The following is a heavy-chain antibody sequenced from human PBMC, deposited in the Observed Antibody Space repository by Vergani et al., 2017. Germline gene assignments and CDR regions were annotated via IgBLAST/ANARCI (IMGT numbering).Heavy chain of an antibody. J-gene: IGHJ3*02. D-gene: IGHD5-18*01. V-gene: IGHV1-58*02. Sequence: QMQLVQSGPEVKKPGTSVKVSCKASGFTFTSSAMQWVRQARGKRLEWIGWIVVGNGNTNYAQKLQERVTITRDMSKSTAYMELSSLGSEDTAVYYCATGGVDTSAFDIWGQGTMVTVSS. CDR1: GFTFTSSA. CDR3: ATGGVDTSAFDI. CDR2: IVVGNGNT.